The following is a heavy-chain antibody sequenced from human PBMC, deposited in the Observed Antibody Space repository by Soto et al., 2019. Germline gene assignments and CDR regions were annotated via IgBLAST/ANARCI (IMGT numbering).Heavy chain of an antibody. D-gene: IGHD3-22*01. CDR1: GYTFATYG. CDR3: ARDPRYHYYDSNPTAGGDAFDI. J-gene: IGHJ3*02. Sequence: ASVKVSCKASGYTFATYGFSWVRQAPGQGLEWMGIINPSGGSTSYAQKFQGRVTMTRDTSTSTVYMELSSLRSEDTAVYYCARDPRYHYYDSNPTAGGDAFDIWGQGTMVTVSS. CDR2: INPSGGST. V-gene: IGHV1-46*01.